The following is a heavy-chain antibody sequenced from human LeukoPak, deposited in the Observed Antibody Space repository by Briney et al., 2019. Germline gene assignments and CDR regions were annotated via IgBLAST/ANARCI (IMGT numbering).Heavy chain of an antibody. CDR1: GHTFTSYG. J-gene: IGHJ4*02. Sequence: GASVKVSCKASGHTFTSYGISWVRQAPGQGLEWMGGIIPIFGTANYAQKFQGRVTITADKSTSTAYMELSSLRSEDTAVYYCARDGYYDSSGYTSFDYWGQGTLVTVSS. CDR3: ARDGYYDSSGYTSFDY. D-gene: IGHD3-22*01. CDR2: IIPIFGTA. V-gene: IGHV1-69*06.